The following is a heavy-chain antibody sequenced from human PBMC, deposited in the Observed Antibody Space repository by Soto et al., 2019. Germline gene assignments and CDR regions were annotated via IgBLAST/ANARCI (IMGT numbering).Heavy chain of an antibody. Sequence: QVQLVQSGDEVKKPGASVKVSCKASGYIFVNYGIAWVRQAPGQGLEWMGWISPYTGNTHSATKVQGRLTMTTDTSTSTDYMGLGSLTSDDTAVYYCVMVDNYVTPTPQDVWGQGTTVTVSS. CDR2: ISPYTGNT. J-gene: IGHJ6*02. D-gene: IGHD3-16*01. CDR3: VMVDNYVTPTPQDV. CDR1: GYIFVNYG. V-gene: IGHV1-18*01.